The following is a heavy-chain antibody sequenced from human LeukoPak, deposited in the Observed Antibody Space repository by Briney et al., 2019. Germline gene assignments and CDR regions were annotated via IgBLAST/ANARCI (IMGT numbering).Heavy chain of an antibody. CDR2: IYSGGST. V-gene: IGHV3-53*01. CDR3: ARGHYYDSSGPASGDAFDI. CDR1: GFTVSSNY. J-gene: IGHJ3*02. D-gene: IGHD3-22*01. Sequence: PGVSLRLSCAASGFTVSSNYMSWVRQAPGKGLEWVSVIYSGGSTYYADSVKGRFTISRDNSKNTLYLQMNSLRAEDTAVYYCARGHYYDSSGPASGDAFDIWGQGTMVTVSS.